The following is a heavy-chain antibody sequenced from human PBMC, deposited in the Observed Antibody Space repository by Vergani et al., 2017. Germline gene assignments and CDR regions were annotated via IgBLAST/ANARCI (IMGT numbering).Heavy chain of an antibody. CDR2: IKSKTDGGTT. CDR3: TTSNRHFYGDLHNWFDP. J-gene: IGHJ5*02. D-gene: IGHD4-17*01. Sequence: EVQLVESGGGLVKPGGSLRLSCAASGFTFSNAWMSWVRQAPGKGLEWVGRIKSKTDGGTTDYAAPVKGRFTISSDDSNNTLYLQMNSLKTEDTAVYYCTTSNRHFYGDLHNWFDPWGQGTLVTVSS. V-gene: IGHV3-15*01. CDR1: GFTFSNAW.